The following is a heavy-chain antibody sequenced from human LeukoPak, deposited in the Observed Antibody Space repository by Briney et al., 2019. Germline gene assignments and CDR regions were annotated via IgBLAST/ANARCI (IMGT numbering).Heavy chain of an antibody. Sequence: PGGSLRLSCAASGFTFDDYAMHWVRQAPGKGLEWVSGISWNSGSIGYADSAKGRFTISRDNSKNTLSLQMNSLRADDTAVYYCAMATLTTVTPIDYWGQGTLVTVSS. CDR1: GFTFDDYA. J-gene: IGHJ4*02. D-gene: IGHD4-17*01. CDR3: AMATLTTVTPIDY. CDR2: ISWNSGSI. V-gene: IGHV3-9*01.